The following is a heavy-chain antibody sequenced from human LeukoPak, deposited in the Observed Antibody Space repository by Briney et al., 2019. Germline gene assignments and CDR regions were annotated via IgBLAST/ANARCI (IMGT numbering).Heavy chain of an antibody. CDR1: GFTFDDYA. Sequence: PGGSLRLSCAASGFTFDDYAMHWVRQAPGKGLEWVSGISWNSGSIGYADSVKGRFTISRDNAKNSLYLQMNSLRAEDTALYYCAKDRGNFRYSGYEYYFDYWGQGTLVTVSS. V-gene: IGHV3-9*01. D-gene: IGHD5-12*01. J-gene: IGHJ4*02. CDR2: ISWNSGSI. CDR3: AKDRGNFRYSGYEYYFDY.